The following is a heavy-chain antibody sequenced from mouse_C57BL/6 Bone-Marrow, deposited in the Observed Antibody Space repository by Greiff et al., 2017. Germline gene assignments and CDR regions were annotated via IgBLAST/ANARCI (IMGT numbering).Heavy chain of an antibody. J-gene: IGHJ2*01. CDR2: IHPNSGST. CDR1: GYTFTSYW. D-gene: IGHD1-1*01. CDR3: ARSLYG. Sequence: VQLQQPGAELVKPGASVKLSCKASGYTFTSYWMHWVKQRPGQGLEWIGMIHPNSGSTNYKEKFKSKATLTVDKTSSTAYMQLSCRTSEDSAVYYCARSLYGWGQGTTLTVSS. V-gene: IGHV1-64*01.